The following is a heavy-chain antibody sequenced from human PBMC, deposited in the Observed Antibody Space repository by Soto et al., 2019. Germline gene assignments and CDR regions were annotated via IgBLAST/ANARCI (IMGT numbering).Heavy chain of an antibody. V-gene: IGHV5-51*01. CDR3: ARHPDSGYDPAYYFYGMDV. J-gene: IGHJ6*02. CDR2: IYPGDSDT. D-gene: IGHD5-12*01. CDR1: GYSFTTYW. Sequence: HGESLKISCKGSGYSFTTYWIGWVRQMPGKGLEWMGIIYPGDSDTRYSPSFQGQVTISADKSINTAYLQWSSLKASDSAMYYCARHPDSGYDPAYYFYGMDVWGQGTTVTVSS.